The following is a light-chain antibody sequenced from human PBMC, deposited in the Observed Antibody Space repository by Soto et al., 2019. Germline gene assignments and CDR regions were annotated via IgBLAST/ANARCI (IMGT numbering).Light chain of an antibody. J-gene: IGKJ1*01. CDR1: QTVSSSY. Sequence: EIVLTQSPGTLSLSPGERATLSCRASQTVSSSYLAWYQQKLGQAPRLLIYGASNRATGIPDRFSGSGSGTDFTLTISRLEPEDFAVYYCQQYGSSPRTFGQGTKV. CDR2: GAS. V-gene: IGKV3-20*01. CDR3: QQYGSSPRT.